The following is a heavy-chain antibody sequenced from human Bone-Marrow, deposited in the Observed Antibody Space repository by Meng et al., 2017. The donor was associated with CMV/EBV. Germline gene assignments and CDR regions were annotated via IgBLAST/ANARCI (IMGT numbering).Heavy chain of an antibody. Sequence: SETLSLTCTVSGGSISSDYWSWIRQPPGKGLEWIAYIHNSGRTNYTPSLKRRVTLSVDTSKNQFSLKVSSVTAADTAVYYCARGHPAFSGVDVWGQGTTVTVSS. CDR1: GGSISSDY. V-gene: IGHV4-59*01. CDR3: ARGHPAFSGVDV. CDR2: IHNSGRT. D-gene: IGHD2/OR15-2a*01. J-gene: IGHJ6*02.